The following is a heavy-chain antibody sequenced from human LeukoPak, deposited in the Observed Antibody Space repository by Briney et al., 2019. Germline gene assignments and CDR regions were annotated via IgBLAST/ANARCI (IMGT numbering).Heavy chain of an antibody. CDR2: IIPIFGTA. V-gene: IGHV1-69*06. CDR3: AREEYYYGSGSYYYYGMDV. D-gene: IGHD3-10*01. CDR1: GGTFSSYA. Sequence: GASVKVSCKASGGTFSSYAISWVRQAPGQGLEWMGGIIPIFGTANYAQKFQGRVTITADKSTSTAYMELSSLRSEDTAVYYCAREEYYYGSGSYYYYGMDVWGQGTTVTVSS. J-gene: IGHJ6*02.